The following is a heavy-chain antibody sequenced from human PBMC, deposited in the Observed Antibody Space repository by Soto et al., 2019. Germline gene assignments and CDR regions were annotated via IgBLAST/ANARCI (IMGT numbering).Heavy chain of an antibody. V-gene: IGHV1-2*04. J-gene: IGHJ6*03. CDR3: ARGYCSGTSCYAANYYYYMDV. CDR2: INPKSGGT. CDR1: GYTFTGYY. D-gene: IGHD2-2*01. Sequence: QVQLVQSGAEVKKPGASVKVSCKASGYTFTGYYIHWVRQAPGQGLEWIGWINPKSGGTHYAQNFQGWVTMARDTSISTAYMELSRLKSDDTAVYYCARGYCSGTSCYAANYYYYMDVWGTGTTVTVSS.